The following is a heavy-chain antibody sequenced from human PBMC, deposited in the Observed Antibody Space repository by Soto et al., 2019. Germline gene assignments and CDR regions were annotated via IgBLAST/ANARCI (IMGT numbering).Heavy chain of an antibody. CDR1: GYTFTGYY. V-gene: IGHV1-2*04. Sequence: QVQLVQSGAEVKKPGASVKVSCKASGYTFTGYYMHWVRQAPGQGLEWMGWINPNSGGTNYAQKFQGWVNMTRDTSISTAYMELSRLRSDDTAVYYGARERVVVHNWFDPWGQGTLVTVSS. CDR3: ARERVVVHNWFDP. D-gene: IGHD3-22*01. J-gene: IGHJ5*02. CDR2: INPNSGGT.